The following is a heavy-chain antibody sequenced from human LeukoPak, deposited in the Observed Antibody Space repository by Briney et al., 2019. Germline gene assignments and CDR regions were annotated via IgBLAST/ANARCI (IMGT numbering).Heavy chain of an antibody. CDR1: GGSISSYY. CDR3: ARGSGLYDSSGYYFYY. Sequence: SETLSLTCTVSGGSISSYYWSWIRQPPGKGLEWIGYIYYSGSTNYNPSLKSRVTISVDTSKNQFSLKLSSVTAADTAVYYCARGSGLYDSSGYYFYYWGQGTLVTVSS. J-gene: IGHJ4*02. V-gene: IGHV4-59*01. CDR2: IYYSGST. D-gene: IGHD3-22*01.